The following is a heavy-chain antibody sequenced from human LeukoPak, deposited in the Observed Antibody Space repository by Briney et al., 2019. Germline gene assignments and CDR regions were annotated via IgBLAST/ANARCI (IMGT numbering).Heavy chain of an antibody. CDR3: ASGGVYCGGDCYRHFDC. V-gene: IGHV4-4*07. Sequence: SETLSLTCTVSADSMNNYYWTWIRQPAGKGLEWIGRTYGSGATNYNPSLKSRVTMAVDTSRNQFSLKLKSVTAADTAVYYCASGGVYCGGDCYRHFDCWGQGTLVTVSS. D-gene: IGHD2-21*02. J-gene: IGHJ4*02. CDR1: ADSMNNYY. CDR2: TYGSGAT.